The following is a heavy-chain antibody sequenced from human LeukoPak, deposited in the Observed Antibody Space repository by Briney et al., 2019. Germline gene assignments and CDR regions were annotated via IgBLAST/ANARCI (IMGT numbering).Heavy chain of an antibody. CDR1: GFPFNTYT. J-gene: IGHJ4*02. V-gene: IGHV3-30-3*01. D-gene: IGHD2-8*02. CDR2: MSYDGSTK. Sequence: PGRSLSLSCAASGFPFNTYTMHGVRQAPGKGLEGVAVMSYDGSTKYYADSVKGRFTISRDNSQNTLYLQMNSLRVEDTAVYYCAKAGDAGGGSKRVDYWGQGTLVTVSS. CDR3: AKAGDAGGGSKRVDY.